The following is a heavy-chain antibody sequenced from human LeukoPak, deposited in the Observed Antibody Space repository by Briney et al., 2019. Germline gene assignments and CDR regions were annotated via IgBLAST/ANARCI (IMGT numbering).Heavy chain of an antibody. CDR3: AKAQRESIAAAGDY. Sequence: GRSLRLSCAASGFTFDDYAMHWVRQAPGKGLEWVSGISWNSGSIGYADSVKGRFTISRDNAKNSLYLQMNSLRAEDAALYYCAKAQRESIAAAGDYWGQGTLVTVSS. CDR2: ISWNSGSI. D-gene: IGHD6-13*01. J-gene: IGHJ4*02. CDR1: GFTFDDYA. V-gene: IGHV3-9*01.